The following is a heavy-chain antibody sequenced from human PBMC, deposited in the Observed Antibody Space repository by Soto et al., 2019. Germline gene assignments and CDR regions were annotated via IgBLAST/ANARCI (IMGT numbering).Heavy chain of an antibody. V-gene: IGHV3-48*01. J-gene: IGHJ4*02. CDR3: ARSSPPIDY. Sequence: EVQLVEFGGGLVQPGGSLRLSFAASGFTVSSYSMNLLRQAPGKGLEWVSYISSSSNSMYYADSVKGRFTISRVNAKNSLYRQMNSLRSEDTGVYYCARSSPPIDYWGPGTLGTVSS. CDR2: ISSSSNSM. CDR1: GFTVSSYS.